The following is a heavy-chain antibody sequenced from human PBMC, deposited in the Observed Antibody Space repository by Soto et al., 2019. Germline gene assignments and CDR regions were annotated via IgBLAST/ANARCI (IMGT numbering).Heavy chain of an antibody. V-gene: IGHV4-59*01. CDR2: IYYGGST. D-gene: IGHD2-2*01. Sequence: SETLSLTCAVYGGSFSGYYWSWIRQPPGKGLEWIGYIYYGGSTNYNPSLKSRVTISVDTSKNQFSLKLSSVTAADTAVYYCARGEEQVAMPSGYWGQGTLVTVSS. J-gene: IGHJ4*02. CDR1: GGSFSGYY. CDR3: ARGEEQVAMPSGY.